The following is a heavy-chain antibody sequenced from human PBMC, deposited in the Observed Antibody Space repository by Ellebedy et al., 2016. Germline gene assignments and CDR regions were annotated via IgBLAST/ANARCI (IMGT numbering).Heavy chain of an antibody. CDR1: GFTFSTYS. CDR3: AKEGWELANDY. Sequence: GESLKISCAASGFTFSTYSMNWVRQAPGKGLEWVSYISSSGSLIYYADSVKGRFTISRDNAKNSLFLQMNSLRAEDTAVYYCAKEGWELANDYWGQGTLVTVSS. V-gene: IGHV3-48*04. J-gene: IGHJ4*02. D-gene: IGHD1-26*01. CDR2: ISSSGSLI.